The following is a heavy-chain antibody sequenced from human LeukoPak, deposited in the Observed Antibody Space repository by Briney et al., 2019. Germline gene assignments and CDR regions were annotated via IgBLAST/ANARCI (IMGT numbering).Heavy chain of an antibody. Sequence: GGSLRLSCAASGFTLSTNYMNWVRQAPGKGLEWVSILYSGSSTYYANPVEGRFIVTRDSSKNTLSLQMNVMRAEDTAVYYCARVGDHFHWYLDLWGRGTLVTVSS. V-gene: IGHV3-53*01. CDR1: GFTLSTNY. CDR2: LYSGSST. D-gene: IGHD3-3*02. J-gene: IGHJ2*01. CDR3: ARVGDHFHWYLDL.